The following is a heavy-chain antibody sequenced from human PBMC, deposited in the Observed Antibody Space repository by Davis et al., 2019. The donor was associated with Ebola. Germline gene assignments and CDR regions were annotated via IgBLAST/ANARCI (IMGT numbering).Heavy chain of an antibody. CDR2: ISAYNGNT. J-gene: IGHJ4*02. CDR3: ARGDTSGYSSSWANDY. CDR1: GYTFTSYG. D-gene: IGHD6-13*01. Sequence: ASVKVSCKASGYTFTSYGISWVRQAPGQGLEWMGWISAYNGNTNYAQKLQGRVTMTTDTSTSTAYMELRSLRSDDTAVYYCARGDTSGYSSSWANDYWGQGTLVTVSS. V-gene: IGHV1-18*01.